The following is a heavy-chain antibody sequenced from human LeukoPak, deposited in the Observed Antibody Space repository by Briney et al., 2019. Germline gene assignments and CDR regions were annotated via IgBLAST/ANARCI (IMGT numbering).Heavy chain of an antibody. CDR2: ISSSGSTI. CDR3: ARYYYDSSGYLYYYYMDV. CDR1: GFTFSDYY. J-gene: IGHJ6*03. D-gene: IGHD3-22*01. Sequence: PGGSLRLSCAASGFTFSDYYMSWNRQAPGKGLEWVSYISSSGSTIYYADSVKGRFTISRDNAKNSLYLQMNSLRAEDTAVYYCARYYYDSSGYLYYYYMDVWGKGTTVTVCS. V-gene: IGHV3-11*04.